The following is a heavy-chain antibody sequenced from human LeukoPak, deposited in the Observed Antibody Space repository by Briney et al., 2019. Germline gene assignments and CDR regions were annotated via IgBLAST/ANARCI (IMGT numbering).Heavy chain of an antibody. D-gene: IGHD6-6*01. Sequence: GASVKVSCKASGYTFTGYYMHWVRQAPGQGLEWMGWINPNSGGTNYAQKFQGRVTMTRDTSISTAYMELSRLRSDDTAVYYCARDYSSSSDESGFDYWGQGTLVTVSS. CDR2: INPNSGGT. CDR3: ARDYSSSSDESGFDY. J-gene: IGHJ4*02. CDR1: GYTFTGYY. V-gene: IGHV1-2*02.